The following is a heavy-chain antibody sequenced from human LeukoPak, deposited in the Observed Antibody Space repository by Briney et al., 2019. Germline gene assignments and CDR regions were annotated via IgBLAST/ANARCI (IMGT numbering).Heavy chain of an antibody. Sequence: PGGSLRLSCAPSGFTLSSYGMHWVRQAPGKGLEWAAVIWYHGSNKYYADSVKGRFTISSDNSKNTLYLQMNSLRAEDTAVYYCAKTLRSSRWAGIDYWGQGTLVTVSS. CDR2: IWYHGSNK. CDR3: AKTLRSSRWAGIDY. CDR1: GFTLSSYG. D-gene: IGHD6-13*01. V-gene: IGHV3-33*06. J-gene: IGHJ4*02.